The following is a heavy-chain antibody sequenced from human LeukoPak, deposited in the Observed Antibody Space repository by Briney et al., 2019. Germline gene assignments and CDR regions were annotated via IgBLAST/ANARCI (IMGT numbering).Heavy chain of an antibody. V-gene: IGHV3-66*01. Sequence: PGGSLRLACAASGFTVSSNYMSWLRQAPGKGLEWVSVIYSGGSAYYADSVKGRFTISRDNAKNSLYLQMNSLRAEDTAVYYCARFWYGRSGYAYYGMDVWGQGTTVTVSS. J-gene: IGHJ6*02. CDR2: IYSGGSA. CDR3: ARFWYGRSGYAYYGMDV. D-gene: IGHD3-22*01. CDR1: GFTVSSNY.